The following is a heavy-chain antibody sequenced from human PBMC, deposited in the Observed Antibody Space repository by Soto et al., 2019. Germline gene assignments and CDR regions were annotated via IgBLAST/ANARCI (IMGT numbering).Heavy chain of an antibody. V-gene: IGHV1-2*04. CDR3: ASTTVTNISAFDI. CDR2: INPNSGGT. CDR1: GYTFTGYY. J-gene: IGHJ3*02. D-gene: IGHD4-17*01. Sequence: ASVKVSCKASGYTFTGYYMHWVRQALGQGLEWMGWINPNSGGTNYAQKFQGWVTMTRDTSIRTAYMELSRLRSDDTAVYYCASTTVTNISAFDIWGQGTMVTVSS.